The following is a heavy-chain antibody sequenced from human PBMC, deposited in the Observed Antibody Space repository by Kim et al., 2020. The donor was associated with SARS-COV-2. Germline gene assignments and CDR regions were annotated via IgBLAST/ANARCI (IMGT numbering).Heavy chain of an antibody. CDR3: ARDRDSSGSADAFDI. J-gene: IGHJ3*02. CDR2: IYYSGST. Sequence: SGTLSLTCTVSGGSISSGGYYWSWIRQRPGKGLEWIGYIYYSGSTYYNPSLKSRVTISVDTSKNQFSLKLSSVTAADTAVYYCARDRDSSGSADAFDIWGQGTMVTVSS. CDR1: GGSISSGGYY. V-gene: IGHV4-31*03. D-gene: IGHD3-22*01.